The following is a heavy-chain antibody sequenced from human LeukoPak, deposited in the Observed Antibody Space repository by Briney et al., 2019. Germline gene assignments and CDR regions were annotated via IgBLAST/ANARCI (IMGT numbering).Heavy chain of an antibody. V-gene: IGHV4-59*12. Sequence: PSETLSLTCTVSGGSISSYYWSWIRQPPGKGLEWIGYIYHSGSTYYNPSLKSRVTISVDRSKNQFSLKLSSVTAADTAVYYCARGYKGWNDGRYFDYWGQGTLVTVSS. CDR2: IYHSGST. CDR1: GGSISSYY. J-gene: IGHJ4*02. CDR3: ARGYKGWNDGRYFDY. D-gene: IGHD1-1*01.